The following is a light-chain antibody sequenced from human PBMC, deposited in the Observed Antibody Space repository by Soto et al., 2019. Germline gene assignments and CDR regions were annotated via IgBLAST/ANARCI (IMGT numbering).Light chain of an antibody. Sequence: EVVMTQSPATLSVSPGERATLSCRASQSVSNNLAWYQQKPGQAPRLLIYGASTRATGIPARFSGSGSGTEFTLTISSLQSEDFAVYCCHQYNNWPPWTFGQGTKVEIK. J-gene: IGKJ1*01. V-gene: IGKV3-15*01. CDR2: GAS. CDR1: QSVSNN. CDR3: HQYNNWPPWT.